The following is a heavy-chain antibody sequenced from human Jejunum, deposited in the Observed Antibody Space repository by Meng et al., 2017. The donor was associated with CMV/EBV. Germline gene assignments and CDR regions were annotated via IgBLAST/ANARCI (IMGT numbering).Heavy chain of an antibody. CDR2: IYNTGSA. CDR1: GVIVINNY. V-gene: IGHV4-59*02. D-gene: IGHD4-11*01. J-gene: IGHJ4*02. Sequence: SGVIVINNYMSWIRQPPGKGLEWIGYIYNTGSANYNNYNASLKTRITMSLDTSKNQFSLKLSSVTTADTAVYYCARGHYIFNYFDYWGQGTLVTVSS. CDR3: ARGHYIFNYFDY.